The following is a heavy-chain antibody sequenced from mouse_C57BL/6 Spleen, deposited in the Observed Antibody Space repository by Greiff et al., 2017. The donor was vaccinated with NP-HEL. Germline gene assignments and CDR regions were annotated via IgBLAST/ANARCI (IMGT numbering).Heavy chain of an antibody. CDR3: ARKNLDGYYPFDY. D-gene: IGHD2-3*01. CDR2: IHPNSGST. Sequence: QVQLKQPGAELVKPGASVKLSCKASGYTFTSYWMHWVKQRPGQGLEWIGMIHPNSGSTNYNEKFKSKATLTVDKSSSTAYMQLSSLTSEDSAVYYCARKNLDGYYPFDYWGQGTTLTVSS. CDR1: GYTFTSYW. J-gene: IGHJ2*01. V-gene: IGHV1-64*01.